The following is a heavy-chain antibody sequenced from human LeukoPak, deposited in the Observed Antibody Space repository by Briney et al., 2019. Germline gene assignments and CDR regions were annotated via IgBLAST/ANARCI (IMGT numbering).Heavy chain of an antibody. CDR3: TRDYSSILNLPSIAAAGPLFDY. CDR2: IRSKAYGGTT. D-gene: IGHD6-13*01. Sequence: GGSLRLSCTASGFTFGDYAMSWFRQPPGRGLEWVGFIRSKAYGGTTEYAASVKGRFTISRDDSKGIAYQHMNSLKAEDTAVYYCTRDYSSILNLPSIAAAGPLFDYWGQGTLVTVSS. J-gene: IGHJ4*02. V-gene: IGHV3-49*03. CDR1: GFTFGDYA.